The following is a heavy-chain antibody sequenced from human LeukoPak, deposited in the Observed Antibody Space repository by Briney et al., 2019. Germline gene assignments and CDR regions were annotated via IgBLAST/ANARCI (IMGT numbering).Heavy chain of an antibody. CDR2: ISWNSGSI. CDR3: ARTDYDFWSGYHDFDY. Sequence: PGGSLRLSCAASGFTFDDYAMHWVRQAPGKGLEWVSGISWNSGSIGYADSVKGRFTISRDNAKNSLCLQMNSLRAEDTAVYYCARTDYDFWSGYHDFDYWGQGTLVTVSS. D-gene: IGHD3-3*01. J-gene: IGHJ4*02. CDR1: GFTFDDYA. V-gene: IGHV3-9*01.